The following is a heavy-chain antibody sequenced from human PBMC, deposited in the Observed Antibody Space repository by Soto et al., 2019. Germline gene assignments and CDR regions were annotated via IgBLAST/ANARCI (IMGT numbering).Heavy chain of an antibody. CDR3: ARVPIAADEHFDY. J-gene: IGHJ4*02. Sequence: EVQLVESGGGLVQPGGSLRLSCAASGFTFSFYSMNWVRQAPGKGLEWVSYISSTSSTIYYADSAKGRFTISRDNAKTSLSLQMNSLRAEDTAVYYCARVPIAADEHFDYWGQGTLVTVSS. CDR2: ISSTSSTI. V-gene: IGHV3-48*01. CDR1: GFTFSFYS. D-gene: IGHD6-13*01.